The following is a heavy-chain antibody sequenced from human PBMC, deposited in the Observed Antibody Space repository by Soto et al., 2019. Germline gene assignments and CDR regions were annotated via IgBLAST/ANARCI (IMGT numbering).Heavy chain of an antibody. J-gene: IGHJ4*02. V-gene: IGHV4-38-2*02. CDR2: IYHSGST. D-gene: IGHD6-19*01. CDR3: AREQQSGWDFDY. Sequence: SETLSLTCAVSGYSISSGYYWGWIRQPPGKGLEWIGSIYHSGSTYYNPSLKSRVTISVDTSKNQFSLKLSSVTAADTAVYYCAREQQSGWDFDYWGQGTLVTVSS. CDR1: GYSISSGYY.